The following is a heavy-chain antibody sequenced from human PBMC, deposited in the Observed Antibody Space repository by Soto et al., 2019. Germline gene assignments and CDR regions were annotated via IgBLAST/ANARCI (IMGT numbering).Heavy chain of an antibody. V-gene: IGHV3-30*03. Sequence: GGSLRLSCAASGFTFGSYAMHWVRQAPGKGLEWVAVISYDGSNTYYADSVKGRFTISRDNSKNTVYLQMNSLRGEDTAVYYCARAFRRLSNMDVWGQGTTVTVSS. CDR2: ISYDGSNT. CDR1: GFTFGSYA. D-gene: IGHD6-6*01. CDR3: ARAFRRLSNMDV. J-gene: IGHJ6*02.